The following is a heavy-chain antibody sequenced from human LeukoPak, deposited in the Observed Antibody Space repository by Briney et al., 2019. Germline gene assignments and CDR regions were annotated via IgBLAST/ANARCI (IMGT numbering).Heavy chain of an antibody. CDR3: ARGYSSSWYDY. J-gene: IGHJ4*02. V-gene: IGHV4-34*01. CDR1: GGSFSGYY. D-gene: IGHD6-13*01. CDR2: INHSEST. Sequence: SETLSLTCAVYGGSFSGYYWSWIRQPPGKGLEWIGEINHSESTNYNPSLKSRVTISVDTSKNQFSLKLSSVTAADTAVYYCARGYSSSWYDYWGQGTLVTVSS.